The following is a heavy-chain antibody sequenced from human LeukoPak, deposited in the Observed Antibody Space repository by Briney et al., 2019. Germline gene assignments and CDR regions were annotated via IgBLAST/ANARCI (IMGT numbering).Heavy chain of an antibody. CDR1: GYPISSGYY. Sequence: SETLSLTCAVSGYPISSGYYWGWIRQPPGKGLEWIGSIYHSGSTYYNPSLKSRVTISVDTSKNQFSLKLSSVTAADTAVYYCATIIAAAGIFGYWGQGTLVTVSS. V-gene: IGHV4-38-2*01. CDR2: IYHSGST. CDR3: ATIIAAAGIFGY. D-gene: IGHD6-13*01. J-gene: IGHJ4*02.